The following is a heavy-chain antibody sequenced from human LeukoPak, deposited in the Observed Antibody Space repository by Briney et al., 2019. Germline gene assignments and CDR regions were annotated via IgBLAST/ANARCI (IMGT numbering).Heavy chain of an antibody. CDR1: GYSFSSYW. D-gene: IGHD2-2*02. CDR2: IFPGDSDT. Sequence: GESLKISCKVSGYSFSSYWIGWVRQMPGKGLEWMGIIFPGDSDTRYSPSSQGQVTISADKSINTAYLQWSNLKASDTAMYFCARLVAIPDAFDIWGQGTMVTVSS. V-gene: IGHV5-51*01. CDR3: ARLVAIPDAFDI. J-gene: IGHJ3*02.